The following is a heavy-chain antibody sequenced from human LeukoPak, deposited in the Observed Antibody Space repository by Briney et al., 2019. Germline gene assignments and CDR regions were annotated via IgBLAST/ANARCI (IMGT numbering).Heavy chain of an antibody. J-gene: IGHJ6*03. CDR2: IYYSGGT. D-gene: IGHD6-13*01. Sequence: SETLSLTCTVSGGSISSGGYYWSWIRQHPGKGLEWIGYIYYSGGTYYNPSLKSRVTISVDTSKNQFSLKLSSVTAADTAVYYCARAGRIAAAGLYYYMDVWGKGTTVTVSS. CDR1: GGSISSGGYY. V-gene: IGHV4-31*03. CDR3: ARAGRIAAAGLYYYMDV.